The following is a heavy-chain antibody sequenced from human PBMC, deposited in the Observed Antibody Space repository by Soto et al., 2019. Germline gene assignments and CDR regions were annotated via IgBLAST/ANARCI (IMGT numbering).Heavy chain of an antibody. V-gene: IGHV3-7*01. D-gene: IGHD6-13*01. CDR1: GFTFSSYW. CDR3: ARIAATGRGWDV. CDR2: IKQDGSEE. J-gene: IGHJ6*02. Sequence: EVQLVESGGGLVQPGGSLTLSCVDSGFTFSSYWMSWVRQAPVKGLEWVGSIKQDGSEENYVDSLKGRFTISRDNAKNSMYLQMNSLRAEDTAVYYCARIAATGRGWDVWGQGTTVVVSS.